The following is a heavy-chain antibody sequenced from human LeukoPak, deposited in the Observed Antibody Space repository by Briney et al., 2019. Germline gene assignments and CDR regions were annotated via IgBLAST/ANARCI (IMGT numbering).Heavy chain of an antibody. CDR2: INWNSDTI. V-gene: IGHV3-9*01. Sequence: GRSLRLSCAASGFTFDDYAMHWVRQAPGKGLEWVSGINWNSDTIVYADSVKGRFAISRDNAKNSLYLQMNSLRPENTALYYCTKVHDYSNRNPAAYFDLWGQGTLVTVSS. CDR3: TKVHDYSNRNPAAYFDL. D-gene: IGHD4-11*01. J-gene: IGHJ4*02. CDR1: GFTFDDYA.